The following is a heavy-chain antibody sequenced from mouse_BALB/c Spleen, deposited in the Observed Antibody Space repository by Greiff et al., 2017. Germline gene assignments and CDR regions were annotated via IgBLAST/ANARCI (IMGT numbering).Heavy chain of an antibody. CDR2: ISTYYGNT. J-gene: IGHJ4*01. V-gene: IGHV1-67*01. Sequence: VKLVESGPELVRPGVSVKISCKGSGYTFTDYAMHWVKQSHAKSLEWIGVISTYYGNTNYNQKFKGKATMTVDKSSSTAYMELARLTSEDSAIYYCARDYGSSYDAMDYWGQGTSVTVSS. D-gene: IGHD1-1*01. CDR3: ARDYGSSYDAMDY. CDR1: GYTFTDYA.